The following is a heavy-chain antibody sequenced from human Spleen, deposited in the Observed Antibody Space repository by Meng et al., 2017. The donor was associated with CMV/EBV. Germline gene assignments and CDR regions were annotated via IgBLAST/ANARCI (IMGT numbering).Heavy chain of an antibody. Sequence: GESLKISCAASGFTFSSYAMHWVRQAPGKGLVWVSRINSDESGTTYADSVKGRFTISRDNAKNTLFLQMNSLRVDDTAVYYCARVALRPHYYFDYWGQGTLVTVSS. V-gene: IGHV3-74*01. CDR2: INSDESGT. D-gene: IGHD3-16*01. J-gene: IGHJ4*02. CDR3: ARVALRPHYYFDY. CDR1: GFTFSSYA.